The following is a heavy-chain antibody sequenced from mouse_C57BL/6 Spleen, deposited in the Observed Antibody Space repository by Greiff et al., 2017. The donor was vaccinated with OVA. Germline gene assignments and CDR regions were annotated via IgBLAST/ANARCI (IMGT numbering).Heavy chain of an antibody. Sequence: QVQLQQSGAELVRPGASVKLSCKASGYTFTDYHINWVKQRPGQGLEWIARIYPGSGNTYYNEKFKGKATLTAEKSSSTAYMQLSSLTSEDSAVYFCARGDWEEGYFDYWGQGTTLTVSS. CDR1: GYTFTDYH. V-gene: IGHV1-76*01. CDR3: ARGDWEEGYFDY. J-gene: IGHJ2*01. D-gene: IGHD4-1*01. CDR2: IYPGSGNT.